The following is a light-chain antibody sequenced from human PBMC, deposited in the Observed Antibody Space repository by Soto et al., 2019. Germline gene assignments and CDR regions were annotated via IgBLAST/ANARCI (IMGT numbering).Light chain of an antibody. CDR3: QQYGSSGT. Sequence: EIVLTQSPGTLSRSPGERATLSCSASQSVSNNYLAWYQQKPGQAPRLLIYGASNRATGIPDRFSGRGSGTDFTLPISRLEPQDFAVYYCQQYGSSGTFGQGTKVDI. CDR1: QSVSNNY. V-gene: IGKV3-20*01. J-gene: IGKJ1*01. CDR2: GAS.